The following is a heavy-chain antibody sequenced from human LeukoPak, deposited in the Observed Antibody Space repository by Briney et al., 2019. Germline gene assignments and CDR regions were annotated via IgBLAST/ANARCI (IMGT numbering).Heavy chain of an antibody. J-gene: IGHJ5*02. CDR2: ISWNSGSI. D-gene: IGHD5-18*01. CDR1: GFTFDDYA. CDR3: AKDRGIQLWLRGGLDP. Sequence: GGSLRLSCAASGFTFDDYAMHWVRHAPGRGLEWLSGISWNSGSIVYAHSVKGRFTISRDNAKNSLYLQMNSLRAEDTALYYCAKDRGIQLWLRGGLDPWGQGTLVTVSS. V-gene: IGHV3-9*01.